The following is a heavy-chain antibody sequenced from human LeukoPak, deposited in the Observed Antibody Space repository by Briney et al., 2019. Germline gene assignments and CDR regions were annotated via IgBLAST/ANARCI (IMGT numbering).Heavy chain of an antibody. D-gene: IGHD6-6*01. CDR1: GFTFSSYS. CDR3: ARGEWSSSPLDY. Sequence: SGGSLRLSCAASGFTFSSYSMNWVRQAPGKGLEWVSFISSSSSYIYYADSMKGRFTISRDDAKNSLYLQMNSLKAEDTAVYYCARGEWSSSPLDYWGQGTLVTVSS. V-gene: IGHV3-21*01. CDR2: ISSSSSYI. J-gene: IGHJ4*02.